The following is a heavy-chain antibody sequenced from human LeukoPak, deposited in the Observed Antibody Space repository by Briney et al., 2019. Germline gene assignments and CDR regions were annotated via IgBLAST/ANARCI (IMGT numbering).Heavy chain of an antibody. CDR2: IYYSGST. CDR1: GGSISSNSYY. CDR3: ARGQYYYDSSAQLQGGFDP. Sequence: SETLSLTCAVSGGSISSNSYYWGWIRQPPGKGLEWIGSIYYSGSTYYNPSLKSRVTISVDTSKNQFSLKLSSVTAADTAVYYCARGQYYYDSSAQLQGGFDPWGQGTLVTVSS. J-gene: IGHJ5*02. V-gene: IGHV4-39*07. D-gene: IGHD3-22*01.